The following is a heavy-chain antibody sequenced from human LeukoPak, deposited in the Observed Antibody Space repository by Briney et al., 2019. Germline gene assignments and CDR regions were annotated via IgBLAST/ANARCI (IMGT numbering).Heavy chain of an antibody. J-gene: IGHJ4*02. CDR3: ARVGRGITGTTLHY. CDR2: ISAYNGNT. V-gene: IGHV1-18*01. CDR1: GYTFTSYG. D-gene: IGHD1-7*01. Sequence: ASVKVSCKASGYTFTSYGISWVRQAPGQALEWMGWISAYNGNTNYAQKLQGRVTMTTDTSTSTAYMELRSLRSDDTAVYYCARVGRGITGTTLHYWGQGTLVTVSS.